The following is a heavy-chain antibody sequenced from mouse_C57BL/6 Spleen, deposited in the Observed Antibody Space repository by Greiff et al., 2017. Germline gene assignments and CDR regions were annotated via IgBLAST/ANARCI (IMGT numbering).Heavy chain of an antibody. CDR1: GYAFSSYW. CDR3: ARSGHDGSRGDY. V-gene: IGHV1-80*01. D-gene: IGHD1-1*01. CDR2: IYPGDGDT. J-gene: IGHJ2*01. Sequence: QVQLQQSGAELVKPGASVKISCKASGYAFSSYWMNWVKQRPGKGLEWIGQIYPGDGDTNYNGKFKGKATLTADKSSSTAYMQLSSLPSEDSAVYFCARSGHDGSRGDYWGQGTTLTVSS.